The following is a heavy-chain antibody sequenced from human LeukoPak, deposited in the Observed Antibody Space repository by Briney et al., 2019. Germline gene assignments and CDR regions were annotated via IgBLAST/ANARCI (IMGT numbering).Heavy chain of an antibody. CDR1: GSSISSYY. D-gene: IGHD5-24*01. CDR2: IYYNWSSRST. CDR3: AGGGDGYQTRFDY. Sequence: SSTLSLTCTVSGSSISSYYGNWIRQPAENGLELIGFIYYNWSSRSTNYNPSLRTRVTTSADTSTNQLSMKLTSVTTADTSVSYCAGGGDGYQTRFDYWGQGTLLSVSS. J-gene: IGHJ4*02. V-gene: IGHV4-59*12.